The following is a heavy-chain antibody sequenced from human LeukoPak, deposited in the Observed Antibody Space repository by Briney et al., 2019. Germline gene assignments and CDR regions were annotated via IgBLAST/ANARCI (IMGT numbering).Heavy chain of an antibody. CDR3: ATPGGGGSCFLSLCYYGMDV. CDR2: IYSGGST. D-gene: IGHD2-15*01. J-gene: IGHJ6*02. CDR1: GFTVSSNY. V-gene: IGHV3-53*01. Sequence: GGSLRLSCAASGFTVSSNYMSWVRQAPGKGLEWVSVIYSGGSTYYADSVKGRFTISRDNSKNTLYLQMNSLRAEDTAVYHCATPGGGGSCFLSLCYYGMDVWGQGTTVTVSS.